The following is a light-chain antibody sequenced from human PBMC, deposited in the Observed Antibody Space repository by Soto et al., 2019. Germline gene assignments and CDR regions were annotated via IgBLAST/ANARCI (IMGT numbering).Light chain of an antibody. J-gene: IGKJ1*01. CDR3: QETYTARG. CDR1: QNIGTF. V-gene: IGKV1-39*01. CDR2: SAS. Sequence: DIQLTQSPSSLSASVGDTVTVTCRASQNIGTFLNWYQQKPGKTTEVLIYSASSLQSGVPSRFSGSGAGKDFTLTINSLQPEDAARYYCQETYTARGFGQGTKG.